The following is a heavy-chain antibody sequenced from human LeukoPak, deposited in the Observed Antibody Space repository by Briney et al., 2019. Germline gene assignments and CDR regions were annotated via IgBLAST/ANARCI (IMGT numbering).Heavy chain of an antibody. V-gene: IGHV3-7*01. CDR3: AACLTYYYDSSGYYAPDY. Sequence: GGSLRLSCAASGFTFSSYWMSWVRQAPGKGLEWVANIKQDENEKYYVDSVKGRFTISRDNAKNSLYLQMNSLRAEDTAVYYCAACLTYYYDSSGYYAPDYWGQGTLVTVSS. D-gene: IGHD3-22*01. CDR2: IKQDENEK. CDR1: GFTFSSYW. J-gene: IGHJ4*02.